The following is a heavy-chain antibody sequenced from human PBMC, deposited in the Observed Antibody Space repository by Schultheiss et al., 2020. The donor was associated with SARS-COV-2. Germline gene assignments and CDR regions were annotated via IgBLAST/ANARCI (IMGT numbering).Heavy chain of an antibody. Sequence: GGSLRLSCAASGFTFSSYWMHWVRQAPGKGLVWVSRINSDGSSTSYADSVKGRFTISRDNAKNTLYLQMNSLKTEDTAVYYCTRPGGVAGTGTDYWGQGTLVTVSS. CDR1: GFTFSSYW. CDR2: INSDGSST. V-gene: IGHV3-74*01. D-gene: IGHD6-19*01. CDR3: TRPGGVAGTGTDY. J-gene: IGHJ4*02.